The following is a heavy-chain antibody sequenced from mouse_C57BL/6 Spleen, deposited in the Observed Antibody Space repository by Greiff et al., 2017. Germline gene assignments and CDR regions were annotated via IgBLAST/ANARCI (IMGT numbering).Heavy chain of an antibody. CDR2: IYPGSGST. V-gene: IGHV1-55*01. J-gene: IGHJ1*03. D-gene: IGHD2-4*01. CDR3: ARGDYDSWYFDV. Sequence: QVQLKEPGAELVKPGASVKMSCKASGYTFTSYWITWVKQRPGQGLEWIGDIYPGSGSTNYNEKFKGKATLTADKSSSTAYMELRSLTSEDSAVYFRARGDYDSWYFDVWGTGTTVTVSS. CDR1: GYTFTSYW.